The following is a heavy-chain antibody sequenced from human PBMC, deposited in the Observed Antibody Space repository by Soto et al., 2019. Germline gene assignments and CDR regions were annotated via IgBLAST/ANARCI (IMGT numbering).Heavy chain of an antibody. CDR3: ARATNYWVGTSPTGWFDP. V-gene: IGHV4-31*03. CDR2: IYYTGST. D-gene: IGHD1-26*01. Sequence: PSETLSLTCTVSGGSINSGAEYWSWIRQRPGEGLEWIGHIYYTGSTYYNPSLESRVIMSVDTSKKQFSLKLNSVTVEDTAIYYCARATNYWVGTSPTGWFDPWGQGLRVTVSS. CDR1: GGSINSGAEY. J-gene: IGHJ5*02.